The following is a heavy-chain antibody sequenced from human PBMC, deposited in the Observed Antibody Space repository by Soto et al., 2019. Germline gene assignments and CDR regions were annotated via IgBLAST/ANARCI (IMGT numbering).Heavy chain of an antibody. Sequence: SETLSLTCFVSGGSVSSTYYYWCWIRQPPGKGLEWIGYIYHSGRTDYKSSLKSRVTISLDPSKNQVSLKFNSVTAADTAVYYCARGGYSGRLYYFDYWGLGTLVTVSS. CDR3: ARGGYSGRLYYFDY. CDR1: GGSVSSTYYY. J-gene: IGHJ4*02. V-gene: IGHV4-61*01. D-gene: IGHD2-15*01. CDR2: IYHSGRT.